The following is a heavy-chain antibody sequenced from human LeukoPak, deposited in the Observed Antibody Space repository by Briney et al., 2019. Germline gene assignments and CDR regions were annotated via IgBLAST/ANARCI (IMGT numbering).Heavy chain of an antibody. CDR3: AREPHITIFGVVIPFDY. CDR1: GGSFSGYY. Sequence: SETLSLTCAVYGGSFSGYYWSWIRQPPGKGLEWIGEINHSGSTNYNPSLKSRVTISVDTSKNQFSLKLSSVTAADTAVYYCAREPHITIFGVVIPFDYWGQGTLVTVSS. J-gene: IGHJ4*02. CDR2: INHSGST. D-gene: IGHD3-3*01. V-gene: IGHV4-34*01.